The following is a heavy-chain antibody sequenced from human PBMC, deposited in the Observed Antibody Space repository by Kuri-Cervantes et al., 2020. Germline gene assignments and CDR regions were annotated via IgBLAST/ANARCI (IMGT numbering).Heavy chain of an antibody. Sequence: SETLSLTFAAYGGSFSGYDWSGIRQPPGKGLEWIGKINHSGSTNDNPSIKSRVTISVDTSKNQFSLKLTCVTAADTAVYFCARGGRDYSGSGRYLLPQYYSSYMDVWGRGTTVTVSS. J-gene: IGHJ6*03. CDR1: GGSFSGYD. V-gene: IGHV4-34*01. D-gene: IGHD3-10*01. CDR2: INHSGST. CDR3: ARGGRDYSGSGRYLLPQYYSSYMDV.